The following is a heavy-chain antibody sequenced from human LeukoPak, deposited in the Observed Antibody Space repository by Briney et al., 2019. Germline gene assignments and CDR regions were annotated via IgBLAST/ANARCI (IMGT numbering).Heavy chain of an antibody. CDR2: TSVNNGDT. D-gene: IGHD3-9*01. CDR1: GYVFNIYG. Sequence: GASVKVSSTASGYVFNIYGISWVRHAPGQGLEWMAWTSVNNGDTKYGQKFQGRVTVTTDTSTSTVYLELRRLRPDDTAVYYCVRDQYLNVMTGFDDWGQGTLVTVSS. V-gene: IGHV1-18*01. CDR3: VRDQYLNVMTGFDD. J-gene: IGHJ4*02.